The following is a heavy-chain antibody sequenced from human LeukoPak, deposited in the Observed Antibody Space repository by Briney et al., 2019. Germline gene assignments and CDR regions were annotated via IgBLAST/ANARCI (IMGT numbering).Heavy chain of an antibody. D-gene: IGHD3-22*01. V-gene: IGHV3-20*04. CDR1: GFTFDDYG. CDR3: ARDYYDSSGYYGPGGFDY. Sequence: GGSLRLSCAASGFTFDDYGMSWVGQAPGKGLEWVSGINWNGGSTGYADSVKGRFTISRDNAKNSLYLQMNSLRAEDTALYYCARDYYDSSGYYGPGGFDYWGQGTLVTVSS. CDR2: INWNGGST. J-gene: IGHJ4*02.